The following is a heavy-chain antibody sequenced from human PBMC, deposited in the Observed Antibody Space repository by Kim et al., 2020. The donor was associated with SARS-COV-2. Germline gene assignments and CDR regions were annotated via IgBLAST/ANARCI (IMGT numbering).Heavy chain of an antibody. J-gene: IGHJ4*02. V-gene: IGHV4-59*08. CDR3: ARRVAAAGTWYLDY. CDR2: IYYSGST. CDR1: GGSISAYY. Sequence: SETLSRTCTVSGGSISAYYWSWIRQPPGKGLEWIGYIYYSGSTNYNPALKSRVTISVDSSKNQFSLKLSSVTAADTAVYYCARRVAAAGTWYLDYWGQGTLVTVSS. D-gene: IGHD6-13*01.